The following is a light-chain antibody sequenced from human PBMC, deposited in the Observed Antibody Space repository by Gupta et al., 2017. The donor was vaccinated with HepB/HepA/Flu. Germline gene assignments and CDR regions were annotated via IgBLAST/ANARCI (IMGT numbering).Light chain of an antibody. Sequence: EIVMTQSPATLSVSPGERATVSCRASQSVSSNLAWYQQKPGQAPRLLIYGASTRAIGIPARVSGSSGTEFTLTFSSLQSEEFVVYYCQQYNAGPFTFGPGTKVDFK. CDR2: GAS. J-gene: IGKJ3*01. CDR3: QQYNAGPFT. CDR1: QSVSSN. V-gene: IGKV3-15*01.